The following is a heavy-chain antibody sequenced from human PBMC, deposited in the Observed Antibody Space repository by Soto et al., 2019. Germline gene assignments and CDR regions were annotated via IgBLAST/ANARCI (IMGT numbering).Heavy chain of an antibody. CDR2: INQDRSEK. V-gene: IGHV3-7*01. CDR1: GFIFSSYW. D-gene: IGHD5-18*01. J-gene: IGHJ4*02. Sequence: EVQLVESGGGLVQPGGSLRLSCAASGFIFSSYWMSWVRQAPGKGLEWVANINQDRSEKYYVDSVKGRFTISRDNAKNSLYLQMNSLRAEDTAVYYCARWNSYGYYFDYWGQGTLVTVSS. CDR3: ARWNSYGYYFDY.